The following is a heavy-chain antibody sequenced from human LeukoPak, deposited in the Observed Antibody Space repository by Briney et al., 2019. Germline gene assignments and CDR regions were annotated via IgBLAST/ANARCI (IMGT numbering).Heavy chain of an antibody. CDR1: GGSISSSSYY. J-gene: IGHJ4*02. CDR2: IYYSGST. V-gene: IGHV4-39*01. D-gene: IGHD3-10*01. Sequence: SETLSLTCTVSGGSISSSSYYWGWIRQPPGKGLEWIGSIYYSGSTYYNPSLKSPVTISVDTSKNQFSLKLSSVTAADTAVYYCARQGTGMVDYWGQGTLVTVSS. CDR3: ARQGTGMVDY.